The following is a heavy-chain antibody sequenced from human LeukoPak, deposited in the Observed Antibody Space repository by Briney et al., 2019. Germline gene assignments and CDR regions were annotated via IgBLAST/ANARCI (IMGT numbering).Heavy chain of an antibody. D-gene: IGHD7-27*01. CDR1: GFTFSSYA. Sequence: GGSLRLSCAASGFTFSSYAMNWVRQAPGKGLEWVSYISSSGSTISYADSVKGLFTISRENAKNSLYLQMNSLRAEDTAVYYCARGLGSGAFDIWGQGTMVTVSS. J-gene: IGHJ3*02. CDR2: ISSSGSTI. V-gene: IGHV3-48*03. CDR3: ARGLGSGAFDI.